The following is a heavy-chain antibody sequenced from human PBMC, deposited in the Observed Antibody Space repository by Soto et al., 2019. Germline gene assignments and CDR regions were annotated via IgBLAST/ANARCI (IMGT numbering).Heavy chain of an antibody. CDR2: IYWNDDE. CDR1: GFSLNTRGVG. CDR3: TQSRGLWDPFDY. V-gene: IGHV2-5*01. D-gene: IGHD2-21*01. Sequence: SGPTLVNPTQTLTLTCTFSGFSLNTRGVGVGWIRQPPGKALEWLALIYWNDDERYRPSLKSRLTIMKDTSKNQVVLTMTNMDPVDTGTYYCTQSRGLWDPFDYWGQGILVTVS. J-gene: IGHJ4*02.